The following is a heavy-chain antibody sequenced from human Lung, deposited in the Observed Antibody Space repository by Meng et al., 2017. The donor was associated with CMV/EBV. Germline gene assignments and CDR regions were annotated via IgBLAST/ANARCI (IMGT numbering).Heavy chain of an antibody. Sequence: GESLKISCAASGFTFGSYAMTWVRQAPGKGLQWVSSISGNGYSTYYADSVKGRFTISRDTSNNTLFLQMNSLRADDTAVYYCAKDRHTSSAPYYFDSWGQGAXVTVSS. CDR2: ISGNGYST. CDR3: AKDRHTSSAPYYFDS. CDR1: GFTFGSYA. J-gene: IGHJ4*02. V-gene: IGHV3-23*01.